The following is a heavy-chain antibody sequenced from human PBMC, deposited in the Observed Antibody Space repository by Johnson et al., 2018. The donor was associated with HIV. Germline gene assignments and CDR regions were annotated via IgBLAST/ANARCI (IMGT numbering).Heavy chain of an antibody. CDR1: GFTFDDYA. V-gene: IGHV3-9*01. D-gene: IGHD3-16*01. Sequence: VQLVESGGGLVQPGRSLRLSCAASGFTFDDYAMHWVRQAPGKGLEWVSGLSWNSGSIGYADSVKGRFTISRDNAKNSLYLQMNSLRAGDTAVYYCARAVARGSAFDIWGQGTMVTVSS. J-gene: IGHJ3*02. CDR3: ARAVARGSAFDI. CDR2: LSWNSGSI.